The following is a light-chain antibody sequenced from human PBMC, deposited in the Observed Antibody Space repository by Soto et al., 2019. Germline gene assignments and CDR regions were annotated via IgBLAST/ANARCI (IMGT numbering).Light chain of an antibody. Sequence: QSVLTQPASVSGSPGQSITISCTGTSHDIGGYNYVSWYQQHPDKAPKLLIYDVTNRPSGISNRFSGSKSGNTASLAISGLQAEDEADYYCSSYTTTRTLEVFGTGTKVTVL. V-gene: IGLV2-14*03. CDR1: SHDIGGYNY. J-gene: IGLJ1*01. CDR2: DVT. CDR3: SSYTTTRTLEV.